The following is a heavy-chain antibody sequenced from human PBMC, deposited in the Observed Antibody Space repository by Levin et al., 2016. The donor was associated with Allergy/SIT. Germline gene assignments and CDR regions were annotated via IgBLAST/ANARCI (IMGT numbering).Heavy chain of an antibody. D-gene: IGHD3-22*01. V-gene: IGHV3-30*18. CDR2: ISYDGSNK. Sequence: VRQAPGKGLEWVAIISYDGSNKYYADSVKGRFTISRDNSKNTLYLQMNSLRAEDTAVYYCAKPKDSSGYYYVSYFDYWGQGTLVTVSS. J-gene: IGHJ4*02. CDR3: AKPKDSSGYYYVSYFDY.